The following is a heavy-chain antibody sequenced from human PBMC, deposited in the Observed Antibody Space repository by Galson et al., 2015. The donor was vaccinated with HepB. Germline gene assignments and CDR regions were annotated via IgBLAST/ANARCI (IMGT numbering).Heavy chain of an antibody. CDR1: GYTFTSYY. Sequence: SVKVSCKASGYTFTSYYMHWVRQAPGQGLEWMGIINPSGGSTSYAQKFQGRVTMTRDTSTSTVYMELSSLRSEDTAVYYCARGGLDYYDSSGYSHNDAFDIWGQGTMVTVSS. V-gene: IGHV1-46*03. J-gene: IGHJ3*02. D-gene: IGHD3-22*01. CDR3: ARGGLDYYDSSGYSHNDAFDI. CDR2: INPSGGST.